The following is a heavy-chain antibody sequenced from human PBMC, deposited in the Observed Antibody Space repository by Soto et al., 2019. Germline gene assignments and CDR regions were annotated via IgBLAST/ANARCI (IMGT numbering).Heavy chain of an antibody. CDR3: ARATGYYHTSGSDS. CDR1: GFTFSDYY. J-gene: IGHJ4*02. D-gene: IGHD3-22*01. V-gene: IGHV3-11*06. CDR2: ISQTSTYT. Sequence: GGSLRLSCAASGFTFSDYYMSWVRQAPGKGLEWLSYISQTSTYTNYADSVRGRFTISRDNAKNSLYLQMHSLRAEDTAVYYCARATGYYHTSGSDSWGQGTLVTVSS.